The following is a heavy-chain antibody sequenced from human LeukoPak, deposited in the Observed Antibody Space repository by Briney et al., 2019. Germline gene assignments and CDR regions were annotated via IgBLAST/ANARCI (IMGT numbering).Heavy chain of an antibody. CDR3: ARGLYYYYGMDV. V-gene: IGHV4-59*01. Sequence: PSETLSLTCTVSGGSTSSYYWSWIRQPPGKGLEWIGYIYYSGSTNYNPSLKSRVTISVDTSKNQFSLTLSSVTAADTAVYYCARGLYYYYGMDVWGQGTTVTVSS. CDR1: GGSTSSYY. J-gene: IGHJ6*02. CDR2: IYYSGST.